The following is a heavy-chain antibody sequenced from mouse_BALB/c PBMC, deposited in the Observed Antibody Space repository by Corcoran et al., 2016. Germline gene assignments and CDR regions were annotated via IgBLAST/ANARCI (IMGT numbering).Heavy chain of an antibody. J-gene: IGHJ3*01. D-gene: IGHD1-1*01. CDR2: ILPGSGST. Sequence: QVQLQQSGAELMKPGASVKISCKATGYTFSSYWIEWVKQRPGHGLEWIGEILPGSGSTNYNEKFKGKATFTADTSSNTAYMQLSSLTSEDSAVYYWARYYGSSYWFAYWGQGTLVTVSA. V-gene: IGHV1-9*01. CDR1: GYTFSSYW. CDR3: ARYYGSSYWFAY.